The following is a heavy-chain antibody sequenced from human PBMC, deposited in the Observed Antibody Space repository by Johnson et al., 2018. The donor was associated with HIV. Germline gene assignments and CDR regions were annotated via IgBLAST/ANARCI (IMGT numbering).Heavy chain of an antibody. CDR2: TSYDGGNK. V-gene: IGHV3-30*19. D-gene: IGHD3-22*01. Sequence: QVQLVESGGGVVQPGRSLRLSCAASGFTFSTYGMHWVRQAPGKGLEWVAVTSYDGGNKYYADSVKGRLTISRDNSKNTVYLQMSSLRDEDTAVYYCARERDYYDSFWLDHDAFDIWGQGTMVTVSS. J-gene: IGHJ3*02. CDR3: ARERDYYDSFWLDHDAFDI. CDR1: GFTFSTYG.